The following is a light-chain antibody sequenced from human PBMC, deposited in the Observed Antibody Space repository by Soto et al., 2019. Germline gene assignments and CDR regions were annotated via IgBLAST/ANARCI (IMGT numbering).Light chain of an antibody. CDR3: QQANSFPYT. J-gene: IGKJ2*01. Sequence: DIQMTQSPSSVSASVGDRVTITCRASQDISSWLAWYQQKPGKAPKLLIYAASSLQSGVPPRFNGSGSGTDFTLTISSLQPEDFSTYYCQQANSFPYTFGQGTKLEIK. CDR1: QDISSW. CDR2: AAS. V-gene: IGKV1D-12*01.